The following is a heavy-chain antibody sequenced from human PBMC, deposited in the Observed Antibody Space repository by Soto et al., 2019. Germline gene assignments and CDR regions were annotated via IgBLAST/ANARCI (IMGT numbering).Heavy chain of an antibody. V-gene: IGHV4-31*03. J-gene: IGHJ6*02. CDR1: GGSISSGGYY. Sequence: SETLSLTCTVSGGSISSGGYYWSWIRQHPGKGLEWIGYIYYSGSTYYNPSLKSRVTISVDTSKNQFSLKLSSVTAADSAVYYCARGLEGTMIFYGMDVWGQGTTVTVSS. CDR2: IYYSGST. CDR3: ARGLEGTMIFYGMDV. D-gene: IGHD3-22*01.